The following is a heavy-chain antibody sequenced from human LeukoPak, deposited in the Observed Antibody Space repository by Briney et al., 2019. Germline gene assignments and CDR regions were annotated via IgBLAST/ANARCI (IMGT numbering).Heavy chain of an antibody. D-gene: IGHD2-2*01. CDR1: GGSISSTSYY. CDR2: IYYSGST. CDR3: ARHKGCSSTYCLDWFDP. J-gene: IGHJ5*02. V-gene: IGHV4-39*01. Sequence: KPSETLSLTCTVSGGSISSTSYYWGWIRQPPGKGLEWIGSIYYSGSTYYNPSLKSRVTISVDTSKNQFSLKLSSVTAADTAVYYCARHKGCSSTYCLDWFDPWGQGTLVTVSS.